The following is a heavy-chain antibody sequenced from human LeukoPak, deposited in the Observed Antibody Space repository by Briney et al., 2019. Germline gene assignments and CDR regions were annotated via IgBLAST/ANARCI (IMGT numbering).Heavy chain of an antibody. CDR2: TNRRGDIT. D-gene: IGHD5-24*01. V-gene: IGHV3-20*04. Sequence: GGSLRLSCAASGYTFGDYGMSWVRQVPGKGLEWVSGTNRRGDITGYADFVKGRFTISRDNAKNTVYLQLNSLRAEDTAVYYCSRGAARMVEMGTIISFEYWGQGTLVTVSS. CDR3: SRGAARMVEMGTIISFEY. CDR1: GYTFGDYG. J-gene: IGHJ4*02.